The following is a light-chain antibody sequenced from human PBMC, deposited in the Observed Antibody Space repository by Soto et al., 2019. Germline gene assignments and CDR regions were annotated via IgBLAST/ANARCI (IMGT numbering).Light chain of an antibody. Sequence: DIQTTQSPSTMYASVGERVTITCRASQRISRWLAWYQQKPGKAPKLLIYDASSLESGVPSRFSGSGSGTEFTLTISSLPPDDFATYYCQLPNIYSEAFGQGTNV. CDR1: QRISRW. V-gene: IGKV1-5*01. CDR2: DAS. J-gene: IGKJ1*01. CDR3: QLPNIYSEA.